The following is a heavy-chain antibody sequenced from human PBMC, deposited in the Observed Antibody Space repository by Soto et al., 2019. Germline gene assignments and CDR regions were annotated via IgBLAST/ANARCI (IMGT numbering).Heavy chain of an antibody. J-gene: IGHJ6*02. V-gene: IGHV4-30-4*01. CDR3: AREDYGDYFYYYGMDV. CDR2: IYYSGST. D-gene: IGHD4-17*01. CDR1: VGSISSGDYY. Sequence: SETLSLTCTVSVGSISSGDYYWSWIRQPPGKGLEWIGYIYYSGSTYYNPSLKSRVTISVDTSKNQFSLKLSSVTAADTAVYYCAREDYGDYFYYYGMDVWGQGTTVTVSS.